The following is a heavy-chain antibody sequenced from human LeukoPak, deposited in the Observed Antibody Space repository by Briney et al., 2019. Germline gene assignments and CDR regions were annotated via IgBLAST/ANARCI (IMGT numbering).Heavy chain of an antibody. Sequence: SVKVSCKSSGGSFSTYAVNWVRQAPGQGLEWMGRLIPVLGMSHYAPGFQGRVTLTADRSTNTAYMELDRLTSDDTAVYFCARDRGGGFDLAFFDHWGQGTLATVSS. D-gene: IGHD5-12*01. V-gene: IGHV1-69*04. CDR3: ARDRGGGFDLAFFDH. CDR2: LIPVLGMS. CDR1: GGSFSTYA. J-gene: IGHJ4*02.